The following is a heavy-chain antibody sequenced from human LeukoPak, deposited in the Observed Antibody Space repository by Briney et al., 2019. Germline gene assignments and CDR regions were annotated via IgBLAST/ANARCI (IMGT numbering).Heavy chain of an antibody. CDR1: GGSISSYY. J-gene: IGHJ4*02. CDR3: ARRAYSSGWYYFDY. D-gene: IGHD6-19*01. V-gene: IGHV4-59*01. Sequence: NPSETLSLTCTVSGGSISSYYWSWIRQPPGKGLEWIGYIYYSGSTNYNPSLNSRVTISVDTSKNQFSLKLNSVTAADTAVYYCARRAYSSGWYYFDYWGQGTLVTVSS. CDR2: IYYSGST.